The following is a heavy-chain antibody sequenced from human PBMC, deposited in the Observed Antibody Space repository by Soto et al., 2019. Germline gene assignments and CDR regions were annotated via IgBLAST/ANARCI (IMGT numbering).Heavy chain of an antibody. Sequence: QVQLQESGPGLVKPSETLSLTCTVSGGSISSYYWSWIRQPPGKGLEWIGYIYYSGSTNYNPSLKSRVTISVETSKTQLSLKLSSVTAADTAVYYCARTSDAYDSSGYCGMDVRGQGTTVTVSS. CDR1: GGSISSYY. V-gene: IGHV4-59*01. CDR3: ARTSDAYDSSGYCGMDV. D-gene: IGHD3-22*01. J-gene: IGHJ6*02. CDR2: IYYSGST.